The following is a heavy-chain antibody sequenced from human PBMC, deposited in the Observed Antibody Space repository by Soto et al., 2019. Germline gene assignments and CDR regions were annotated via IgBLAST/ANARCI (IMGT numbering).Heavy chain of an antibody. Sequence: QVQLQESGPGLVTPSQTLSLTCTVSGGSISSGGYYWSWIRQHPGKGLEWIGYIYYSGSTYYNPSLKSRVTTSVDTSKNQCPLKLSSVTAADTAVYYCARGELRFWFDPWGQGTLVTVSS. CDR2: IYYSGST. CDR3: ARGELRFWFDP. D-gene: IGHD1-26*01. CDR1: GGSISSGGYY. J-gene: IGHJ5*02. V-gene: IGHV4-31*03.